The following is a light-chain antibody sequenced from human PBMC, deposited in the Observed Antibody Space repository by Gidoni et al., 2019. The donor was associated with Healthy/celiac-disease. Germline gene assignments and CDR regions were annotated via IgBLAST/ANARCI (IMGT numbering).Light chain of an antibody. Sequence: DRQMTQSPSTLSASVGDRVTITCRASKSISSWLAWYQQKPGKAPKLLIYKASSLESVVPSRFSGSGSGAEFTLTISSLQPDDFATYYCQQYNSYSPTWTFGQGTKVEIK. V-gene: IGKV1-5*03. CDR2: KAS. J-gene: IGKJ1*01. CDR3: QQYNSYSPTWT. CDR1: KSISSW.